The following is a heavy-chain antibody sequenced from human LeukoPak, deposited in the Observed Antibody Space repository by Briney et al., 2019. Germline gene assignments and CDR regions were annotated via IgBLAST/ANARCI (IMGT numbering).Heavy chain of an antibody. Sequence: SETLSLICSVSGGSVNSGSYYWSWIRQPPGEGLGLIGYVYYSGSTNYNPSLKSRVTLSVDKSKNQFSLNLSSVTAADTAVYYCARDLLWSAGVDIWGQGILVTVSS. J-gene: IGHJ4*02. CDR2: VYYSGST. CDR1: GGSVNSGSYY. V-gene: IGHV4-61*01. CDR3: ARDLLWSAGVDI. D-gene: IGHD3-10*01.